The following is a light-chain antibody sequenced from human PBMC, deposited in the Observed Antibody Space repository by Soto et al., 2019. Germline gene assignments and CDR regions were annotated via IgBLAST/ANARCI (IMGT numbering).Light chain of an antibody. CDR2: GAS. CDR3: LQNHHYPRT. J-gene: IGKJ1*01. CDR1: QDISDD. Sequence: AIQMTQSPSSLSASVGDRVTITCRASQDISDDVGWYQQTPGKAPKLLISGASRLQSGVPSRFSGSGSGAAFTLTITSLRPEDSATYYCLQNHHYPRTFGQGTKLEI. V-gene: IGKV1-6*01.